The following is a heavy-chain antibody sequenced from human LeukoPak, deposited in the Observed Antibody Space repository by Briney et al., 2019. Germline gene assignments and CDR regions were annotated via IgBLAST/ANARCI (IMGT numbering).Heavy chain of an antibody. CDR2: IYYSGST. Sequence: SETLSLTCTVPGGSISSYYWSWIRQPPGKGLEWIGYIYYSGSTNYNPSLKSRVTISVDTSKNQFSLKLSSVTAADTAVYYCARVAGDESFDYWGQGTLVTVSS. CDR1: GGSISSYY. V-gene: IGHV4-59*01. CDR3: ARVAGDESFDY. D-gene: IGHD1-14*01. J-gene: IGHJ4*02.